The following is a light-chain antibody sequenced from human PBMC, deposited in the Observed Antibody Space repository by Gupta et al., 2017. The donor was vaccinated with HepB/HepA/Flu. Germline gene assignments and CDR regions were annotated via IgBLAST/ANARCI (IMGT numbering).Light chain of an antibody. CDR2: NAN. J-gene: IGLJ2*01. CDR1: TGTVTSGHY. V-gene: IGLV7-46*01. CDR3: LLEYSTVRV. Sequence: QAVVTQVPSTTLSPSGTDTLICGSSTGTVTSGHYPYWFQQKPDQTPTLLLYNANTRHSLTPARFSGSLLGGKAVLTLSGAQPEDEAEYYCLLEYSTVRVFGGGTKLTVL.